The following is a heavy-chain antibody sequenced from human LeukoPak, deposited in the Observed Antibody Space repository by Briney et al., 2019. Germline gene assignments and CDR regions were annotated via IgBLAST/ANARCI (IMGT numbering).Heavy chain of an antibody. Sequence: GGSLRLSCAASGFTVSSNYMSWVRQAPGKGLEWVSVIYSGGSTYYADSVKGRFTISRDNSKNTLYLQMNSLRAEDTAVYYCARLIAYCGGVCYDYFDYWGQGTLVTVSS. CDR3: ARLIAYCGGVCYDYFDY. V-gene: IGHV3-66*01. D-gene: IGHD2-21*02. CDR1: GFTVSSNY. CDR2: IYSGGST. J-gene: IGHJ4*02.